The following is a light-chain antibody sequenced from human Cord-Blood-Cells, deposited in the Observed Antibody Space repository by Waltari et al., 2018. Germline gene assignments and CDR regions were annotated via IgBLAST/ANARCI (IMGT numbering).Light chain of an antibody. V-gene: IGKV3-20*01. CDR2: GAS. J-gene: IGKJ2*01. Sequence: TLSLSPGERATLSCRASQSVSSSYLAWYQLKPGQAPRLLIYGASSRATGIPDRFSGSGSGTDFTLTISRLEPEDFAVYYCQQYGSSPYTFGQGTKLEIK. CDR1: QSVSSSY. CDR3: QQYGSSPYT.